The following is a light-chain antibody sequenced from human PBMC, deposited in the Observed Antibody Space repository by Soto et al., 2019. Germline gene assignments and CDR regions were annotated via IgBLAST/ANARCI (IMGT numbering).Light chain of an antibody. J-gene: IGLJ1*01. V-gene: IGLV2-14*01. Sequence: QSALTQPASVSGSPGQSITISCTGTSSDIGGYNYVSWYQQHPGEAPKLVIYEVSNRPSGVSNRFSGSKSGHTASMTISGPQADDEADYYCCSKTSSITYVFGSGTKVTVL. CDR3: CSKTSSITYV. CDR2: EVS. CDR1: SSDIGGYNY.